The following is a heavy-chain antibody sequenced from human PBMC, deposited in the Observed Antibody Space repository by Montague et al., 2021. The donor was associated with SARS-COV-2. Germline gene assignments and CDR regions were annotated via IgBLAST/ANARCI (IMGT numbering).Heavy chain of an antibody. CDR1: GGSISSSSYF. V-gene: IGHV4-39*01. CDR2: IYYSGGT. J-gene: IGHJ4*02. D-gene: IGHD4-17*01. CDR3: ARHLNYRDYVGDDY. Sequence: SETLSLTCSVSGGSISSSSYFWGWIRQPPGKGLEWIGSIYYSGGTYSNSSLKSRVTISVDTSKNQFSLKLSSVTAADTAVYYCARHLNYRDYVGDDYWGQGTLVTVSS.